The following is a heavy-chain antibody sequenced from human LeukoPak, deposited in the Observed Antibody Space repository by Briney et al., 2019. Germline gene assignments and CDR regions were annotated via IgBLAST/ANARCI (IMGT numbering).Heavy chain of an antibody. CDR3: ARGGGLDV. V-gene: IGHV3-7*03. CDR1: GFTFSSYW. Sequence: GGSLRLSCAASGFTFSSYWMNWARQAPGKGLEWVASINHNGNVNYYMDSVKGRFTISRDNAKNSLYLQMSNLRAEDTAVYFCARGGGLDVWGQGATVTVSS. CDR2: INHNGNVN. J-gene: IGHJ6*02. D-gene: IGHD3-16*01.